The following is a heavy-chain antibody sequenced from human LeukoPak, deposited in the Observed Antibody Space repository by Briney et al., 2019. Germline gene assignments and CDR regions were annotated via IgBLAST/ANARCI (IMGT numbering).Heavy chain of an antibody. CDR1: GFTFKSYA. CDR2: INTNGANT. V-gene: IGHV3-64*05. J-gene: IGHJ4*02. Sequence: GGSLRLSCSASGFTFKSYAMHWVRQAPGKGLEYVSSINTNGANTYYADSVKGRFTISRDNSRNTVYVQMNSLTPEDTAVYYCVKGLDYSSSQTDSWGQGTLVTVSS. CDR3: VKGLDYSSSQTDS. D-gene: IGHD6-6*01.